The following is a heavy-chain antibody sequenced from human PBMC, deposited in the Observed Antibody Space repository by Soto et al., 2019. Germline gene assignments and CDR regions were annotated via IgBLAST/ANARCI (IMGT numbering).Heavy chain of an antibody. CDR1: GFTFDDYA. V-gene: IGHV3-9*01. Sequence: GGSLRLSCAASGFTFDDYAMHWVRQAPGKGLEWVSGISWNSGSIGYADSVKGRFTISRDKAKNSLYLQMNSLRAEDAALYYSAKDPSDDCSGYYDYWGQGTLVTVSS. CDR3: AKDPSDDCSGYYDY. D-gene: IGHD3-22*01. CDR2: ISWNSGSI. J-gene: IGHJ4*01.